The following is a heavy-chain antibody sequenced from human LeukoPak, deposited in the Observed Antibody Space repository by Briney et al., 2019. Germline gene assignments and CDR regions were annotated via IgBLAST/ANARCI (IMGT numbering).Heavy chain of an antibody. J-gene: IGHJ6*02. Sequence: GGSLRLSCAASGFTFSSYAMSWVRQAPGKGLEWVSAISGSGGSTYYADSVKGRFTISRDNSKNTLYLQMNSLRAEDTAVYYCAKGRVPAAIPYPNYYYYGMDVWGQGTTVTVSS. CDR2: ISGSGGST. D-gene: IGHD2-2*02. CDR3: AKGRVPAAIPYPNYYYYGMDV. V-gene: IGHV3-23*01. CDR1: GFTFSSYA.